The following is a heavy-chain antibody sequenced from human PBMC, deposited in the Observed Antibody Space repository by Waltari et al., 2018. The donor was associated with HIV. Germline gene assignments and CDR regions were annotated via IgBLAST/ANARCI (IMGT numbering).Heavy chain of an antibody. D-gene: IGHD4-17*01. CDR2: IYSSGNT. V-gene: IGHV4-4*07. CDR3: ARAWTTVTGGWFDP. J-gene: IGHJ5*02. Sequence: QVLLQESGPGLVKPSETLSLTCTVSGGSINNDYWSWIRQPAGKGLEWIGRIYSSGNTNYNPPLKSRLSMSVDTSKNQFSLILTSVTAADTAVYYCARAWTTVTGGWFDPWGQGTLVIVSS. CDR1: GGSINNDY.